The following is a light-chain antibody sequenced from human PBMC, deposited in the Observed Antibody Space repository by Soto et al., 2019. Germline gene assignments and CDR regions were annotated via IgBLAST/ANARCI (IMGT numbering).Light chain of an antibody. CDR1: QAISIY. Sequence: DIQMTQSPSSLSASVGDRVTITCRASQAISIYLAWYQQKPGKVPKLLVYGASILQLGVPSRFSGSGSGTDFTRTISSLQPEDVATYYCHKYNSGPLTFGGGTKVEIK. J-gene: IGKJ4*01. CDR3: HKYNSGPLT. V-gene: IGKV1-27*01. CDR2: GAS.